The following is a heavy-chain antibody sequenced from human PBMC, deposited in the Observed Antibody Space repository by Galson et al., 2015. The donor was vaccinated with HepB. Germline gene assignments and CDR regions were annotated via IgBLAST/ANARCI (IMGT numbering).Heavy chain of an antibody. CDR1: GFTFDDYA. CDR2: ISWNSGSI. Sequence: SLRLSCAASGFTFDDYAMHWVRQAPGKGLEWVSGISWNSGSIGYADSVKGRFTISRDNAKNSLYLQMNSLRAEDTALYYCAKDILPKLRVGELSSHFDYWGQGTLVTVSS. J-gene: IGHJ4*02. V-gene: IGHV3-9*01. D-gene: IGHD3-16*02. CDR3: AKDILPKLRVGELSSHFDY.